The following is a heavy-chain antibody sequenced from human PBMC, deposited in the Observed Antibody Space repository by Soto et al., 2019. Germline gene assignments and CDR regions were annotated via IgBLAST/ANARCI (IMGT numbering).Heavy chain of an antibody. D-gene: IGHD3-22*01. CDR1: GGTFSSYA. CDR2: FIPIFGTA. V-gene: IGHV1-69*01. J-gene: IGHJ6*02. Sequence: QVQLVQSGAEVKKPGSSVKVSCKASGGTFSSYAISWVRQAPGQGLEWMGGFIPIFGTANYAQKFQGRVTITADESTSTAYMELSSLRSEDTAVYYCARDPTYYDSSGYLYYYYGMDVWGQGTTVTVSS. CDR3: ARDPTYYDSSGYLYYYYGMDV.